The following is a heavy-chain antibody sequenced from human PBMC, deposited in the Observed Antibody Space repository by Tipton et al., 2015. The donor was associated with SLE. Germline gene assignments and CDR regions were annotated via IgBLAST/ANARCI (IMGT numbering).Heavy chain of an antibody. CDR1: GFTFRSYW. V-gene: IGHV3-7*01. CDR2: ITEDGNDK. CDR3: ARDRGSSWFFFDY. D-gene: IGHD6-13*01. Sequence: SLRLSCAPSGFTFRSYWMSWVRQAPGKGLEWVASITEDGNDKYYVDSVKGRFTISRDNAKNSLFLQMNSLRAEDTAVYYCARDRGSSWFFFDYWGQGTLVTVSS. J-gene: IGHJ4*02.